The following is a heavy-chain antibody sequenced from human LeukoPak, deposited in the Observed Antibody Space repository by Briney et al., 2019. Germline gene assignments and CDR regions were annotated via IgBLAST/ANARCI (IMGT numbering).Heavy chain of an antibody. V-gene: IGHV3-33*05. CDR3: ARGVDYYENSGTIDY. CDR1: GFTFSHYG. CDR2: IQNDASTK. J-gene: IGHJ4*02. D-gene: IGHD3-22*01. Sequence: EGSLRLSCAASGFTFSHYGMHWVRQAPGKGLEWVAVIQNDASTKNYVDSVKGRFTISRDNSKNTLFLQMNSLRAEDTAVYYCARGVDYYENSGTIDYWGQGTLVTVSS.